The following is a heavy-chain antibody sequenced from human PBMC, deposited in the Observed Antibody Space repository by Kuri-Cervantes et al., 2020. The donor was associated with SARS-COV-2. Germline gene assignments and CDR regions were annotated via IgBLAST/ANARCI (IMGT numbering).Heavy chain of an antibody. CDR3: VKSLRFLEWLPLDY. CDR1: GFTFSNYV. J-gene: IGHJ4*02. CDR2: VWYDGTTK. D-gene: IGHD3-3*01. V-gene: IGHV3-30*14. Sequence: GGSLRLSCVASGFTFSNYVIHWVRQAPGKGLEWVAVVWYDGTTKHYSDSVRGRFTISRDNSKNTLYLQMSSLRAEDTAVYYCVKSLRFLEWLPLDYWGQGTLVTVSS.